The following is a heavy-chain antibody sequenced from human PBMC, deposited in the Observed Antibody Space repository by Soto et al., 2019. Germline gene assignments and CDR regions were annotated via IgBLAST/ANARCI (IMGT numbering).Heavy chain of an antibody. CDR1: GFTFSSYG. CDR3: AKDRTIQLDLYYFDY. CDR2: ISYDGSNK. Sequence: QVQLVESGGGVVQPGRSLRLSCAASGFTFSSYGMHWVRQAPGKGLEWVAVISYDGSNKYYADSVKGRFTISRDNSKNTLYLQTNSLRAEDTAVYYCAKDRTIQLDLYYFDYWGQGTLVTVSS. V-gene: IGHV3-30*18. D-gene: IGHD5-18*01. J-gene: IGHJ4*02.